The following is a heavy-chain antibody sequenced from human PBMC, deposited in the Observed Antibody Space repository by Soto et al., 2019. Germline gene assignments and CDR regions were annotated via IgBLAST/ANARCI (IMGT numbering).Heavy chain of an antibody. J-gene: IGHJ4*02. Sequence: GGSLRLSCAASGFTFSSYGMFWVRQAPGRGLEWVAFISYDGSNKCSDSVKGRFTISRDNSKNTLYLQMNSPRAEDTAVYYCAKGSYSGRYSDFDYWGQGTLVTVSS. V-gene: IGHV3-30*18. CDR1: GFTFSSYG. CDR2: ISYDGSNK. CDR3: AKGSYSGRYSDFDY. D-gene: IGHD1-26*01.